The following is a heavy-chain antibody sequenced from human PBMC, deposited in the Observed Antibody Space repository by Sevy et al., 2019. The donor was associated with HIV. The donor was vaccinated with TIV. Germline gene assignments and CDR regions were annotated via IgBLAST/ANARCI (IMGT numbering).Heavy chain of an antibody. D-gene: IGHD3-22*01. V-gene: IGHV1-69*06. CDR1: GGTFSSYA. CDR3: ARAQVVEPENQKHYYMGV. J-gene: IGHJ6*03. Sequence: ASVKVSCKASGGTFSSYAISWVRQAPGQGLEWMGGIIPIFGTANYAQKFQGRVTITADKSTSTAYMELSSLGSEDTAVYYCARAQVVEPENQKHYYMGVWGKGTTVTVSS. CDR2: IIPIFGTA.